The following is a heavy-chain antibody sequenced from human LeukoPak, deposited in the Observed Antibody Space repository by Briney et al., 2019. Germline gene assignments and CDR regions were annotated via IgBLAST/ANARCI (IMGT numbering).Heavy chain of an antibody. J-gene: IGHJ6*02. V-gene: IGHV4-31*11. CDR1: GGSFSGYY. D-gene: IGHD2-2*01. CDR3: ARCVQDIVVVPAATGMDV. Sequence: SETLSLTCAVYGGSFSGYYWSWIRQHPGKGLEWIGYIYYSGSTYYNPSLKSRVTISVDTSKNQFSLKLSSVTAADTAVYYCARCVQDIVVVPAATGMDVWGQGTTVTVSS. CDR2: IYYSGST.